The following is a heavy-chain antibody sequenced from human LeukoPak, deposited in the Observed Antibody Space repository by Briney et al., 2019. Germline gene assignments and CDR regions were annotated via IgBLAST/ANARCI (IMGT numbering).Heavy chain of an antibody. CDR3: ARHRSGGSQDDAFDI. V-gene: IGHV3-7*01. J-gene: IGHJ3*02. CDR2: IKQDGSEK. D-gene: IGHD2-15*01. CDR1: EFTFSTYW. Sequence: GGSLRLSCAASEFTFSTYWMSWVRQAPGKGLESVADIKQDGSEKYYVHSVKGRFNISRQNAKNSLFLQMNSLRAEDTAVYYCARHRSGGSQDDAFDIWGQGTMVTVSS.